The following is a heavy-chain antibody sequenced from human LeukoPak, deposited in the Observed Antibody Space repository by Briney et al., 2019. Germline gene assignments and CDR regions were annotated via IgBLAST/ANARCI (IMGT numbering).Heavy chain of an antibody. CDR1: GGSFSGYY. CDR2: INHSGST. V-gene: IGHV4-34*01. CDR3: ARGRGSGWYRYYFDY. J-gene: IGHJ4*02. Sequence: SETLSLTCAVYGGSFSGYYWSWIRQPPGKGLEWIGEINHSGSTNYNPSLKSRVTISVDTSKNRFSLKLSSVTAADTAVYYCARGRGSGWYRYYFDYWGQGTLVTVSS. D-gene: IGHD6-19*01.